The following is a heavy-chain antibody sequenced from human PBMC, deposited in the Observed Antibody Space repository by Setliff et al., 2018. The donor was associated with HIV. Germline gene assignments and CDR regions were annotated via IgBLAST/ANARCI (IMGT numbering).Heavy chain of an antibody. Sequence: GGSLRLSCEASGFTFSSSWMTWVRQAPGKGLEFVTNMNQNGRTKNYMDSVKGRFTISRDNARSSLFLEMTSLRVDDTAVYYCARDPGYSAFDIWGQGTTVTVSS. D-gene: IGHD2-2*02. J-gene: IGHJ3*02. V-gene: IGHV3-7*01. CDR1: GFTFSSSW. CDR3: ARDPGYSAFDI. CDR2: MNQNGRTK.